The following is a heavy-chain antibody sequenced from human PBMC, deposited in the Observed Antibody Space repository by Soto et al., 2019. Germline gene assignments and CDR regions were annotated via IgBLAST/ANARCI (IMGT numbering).Heavy chain of an antibody. V-gene: IGHV1-3*01. CDR3: ARRTGQGGWYDYYGMDV. Sequence: ASVKVSCKASGYTFTSYAMHWVRQAPGQRLEWMGWINAGNGNTKYSQKFQGRVTITRDTSASTAYMELSSLRSEDTAVYYCARRTGQGGWYDYYGMDVWGQGTTVTVSS. D-gene: IGHD6-19*01. CDR1: GYTFTSYA. J-gene: IGHJ6*02. CDR2: INAGNGNT.